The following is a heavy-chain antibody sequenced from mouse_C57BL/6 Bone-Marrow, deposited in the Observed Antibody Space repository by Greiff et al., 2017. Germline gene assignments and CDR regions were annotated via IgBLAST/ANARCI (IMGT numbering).Heavy chain of an antibody. J-gene: IGHJ3*01. CDR3: ARHEDGDGSSYEAGLAY. CDR1: GYTFTEYT. D-gene: IGHD1-1*01. Sequence: VHLVESGAELVKPGASVKLSCKASGYTFTEYTIHWVKQRSGQGLEWIGWFYPGSGSIKYNQKFKDKATLTADKSSSTVYMELSRLTSEDSAVYFSARHEDGDGSSYEAGLAYWGQGTLVTVSA. CDR2: FYPGSGSI. V-gene: IGHV1-62-2*01.